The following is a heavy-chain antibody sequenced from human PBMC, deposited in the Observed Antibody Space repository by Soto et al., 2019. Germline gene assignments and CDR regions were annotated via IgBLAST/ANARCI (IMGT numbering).Heavy chain of an antibody. V-gene: IGHV4-39*01. J-gene: IGHJ4*02. CDR3: ARHDFTTVTTVHFDY. Sequence: SETLFLTCTLFGGSISSSSYYWGWIRQPPGKGLEWIGSIYYSGGTYYNPSLKSRVTISVDTSKNQFSLKLSSVTAADTAVYYCARHDFTTVTTVHFDYWGQGTLVTVSS. D-gene: IGHD4-17*01. CDR1: GGSISSSSYY. CDR2: IYYSGGT.